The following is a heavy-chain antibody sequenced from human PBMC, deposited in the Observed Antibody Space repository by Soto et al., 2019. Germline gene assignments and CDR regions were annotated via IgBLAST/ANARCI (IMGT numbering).Heavy chain of an antibody. V-gene: IGHV1-69*13. CDR3: ARDRDTAMERALDYYYYYGMDV. J-gene: IGHJ6*02. CDR1: GGTFSSYA. D-gene: IGHD5-18*01. CDR2: IIPIFGTA. Sequence: SVKVSCKASGGTFSSYAISWVRQAPGQGLEWMGGIIPIFGTANYAQKFQGRVTITADESTSTAYMELSSLRSEDTAVYYCARDRDTAMERALDYYYYYGMDVWGQGTTVTVSS.